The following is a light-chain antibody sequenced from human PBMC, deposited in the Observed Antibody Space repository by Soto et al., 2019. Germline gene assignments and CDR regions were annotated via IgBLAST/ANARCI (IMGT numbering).Light chain of an antibody. V-gene: IGKV1-5*03. CDR1: ESIGNW. CDR2: EVS. CDR3: HQYSSYSWT. Sequence: DIKMNQSPSTLSAYKGDRVTITCRASESIGNWLAWYQQKPGKAPKVLIYEVSNFENGVPSRFSGSGSGTEFTLTISSLQPEDFATYYCHQYSSYSWTFGQGTNVDI. J-gene: IGKJ1*01.